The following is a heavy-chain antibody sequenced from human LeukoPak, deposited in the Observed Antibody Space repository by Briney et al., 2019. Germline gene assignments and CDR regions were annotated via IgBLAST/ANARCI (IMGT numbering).Heavy chain of an antibody. V-gene: IGHV3-23*01. CDR1: GFTFSACE. Sequence: GGSLRLSCAISGFTFSACELTWVRQAPGKGLEWVSTISGGGATTYYADSVKGRFTISRDNSKNTLYLQMNSLRAEDTAVYYCAKTPHYGYSSGWYPWYFDSWGQGTLVTVSS. CDR2: ISGGGATT. CDR3: AKTPHYGYSSGWYPWYFDS. J-gene: IGHJ4*02. D-gene: IGHD6-19*01.